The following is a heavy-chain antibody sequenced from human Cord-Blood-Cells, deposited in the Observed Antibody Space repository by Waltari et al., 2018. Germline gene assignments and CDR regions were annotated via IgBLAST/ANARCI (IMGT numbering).Heavy chain of an antibody. Sequence: QVQLVQSGAEVKKPGASVKVSCKASGYTFTGYYMHWVRQAPGQGLEWMGWINPNSGGTNYAQKFQGRVIRTRDTSISTAYMELGRLRSDDTAVYYCARVLGYCSSTSCRPFDYWGQGTLVTVSS. CDR1: GYTFTGYY. CDR3: ARVLGYCSSTSCRPFDY. V-gene: IGHV1-2*02. CDR2: INPNSGGT. D-gene: IGHD2-2*01. J-gene: IGHJ4*02.